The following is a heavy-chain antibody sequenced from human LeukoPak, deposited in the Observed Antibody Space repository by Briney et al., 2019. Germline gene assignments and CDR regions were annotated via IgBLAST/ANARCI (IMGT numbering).Heavy chain of an antibody. D-gene: IGHD3-10*01. CDR2: TSSSGSTI. CDR3: ARDLLWFGTYYYYGMDV. J-gene: IGHJ6*02. CDR1: GFTFSSYE. Sequence: GGSLRLSCAASGFTFSSYEMNWVRQDPGKGLEWVSYTSSSGSTIYYADSVKGRFTISRDNAKNSLYLQMNSLRAEDTAVYYCARDLLWFGTYYYYGMDVWGQGTTVTVSS. V-gene: IGHV3-48*03.